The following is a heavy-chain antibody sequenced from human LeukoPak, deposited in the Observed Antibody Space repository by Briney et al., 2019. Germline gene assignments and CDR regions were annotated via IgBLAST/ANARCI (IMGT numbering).Heavy chain of an antibody. Sequence: GGSLRLSCAASGFTFSSYGMHWVRQAPGKGLEWVAFIRYDGSNKYYADSVKGRFTISRDNSKNTLYLQMNSLRAEDTAVYYCARGITIFGVVNPSNGFDYWGQGTLVTVSS. D-gene: IGHD3-3*01. CDR3: ARGITIFGVVNPSNGFDY. CDR2: IRYDGSNK. CDR1: GFTFSSYG. J-gene: IGHJ4*02. V-gene: IGHV3-30*02.